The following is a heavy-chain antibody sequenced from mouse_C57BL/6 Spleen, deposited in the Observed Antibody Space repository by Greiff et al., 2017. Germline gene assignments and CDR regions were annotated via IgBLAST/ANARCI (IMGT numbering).Heavy chain of an antibody. CDR3: ASHYGNWYFDV. CDR2: IRNKANGYTT. CDR1: GFTFTDYY. J-gene: IGHJ1*03. Sequence: DVMLVESGGGLVQPGGSLSLSCAASGFTFTDYYMSWVRQPPGKALEWLGFIRNKANGYTTEYSASVKGRFTISRDNSQSILYLQMNALRAEDSATYYCASHYGNWYFDVWGTGTTVTVSS. V-gene: IGHV7-3*01. D-gene: IGHD2-1*01.